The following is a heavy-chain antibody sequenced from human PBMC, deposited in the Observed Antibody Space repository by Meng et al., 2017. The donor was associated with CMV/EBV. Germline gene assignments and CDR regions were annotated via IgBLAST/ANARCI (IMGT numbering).Heavy chain of an antibody. CDR2: ISWNSGSI. V-gene: IGHV3-9*01. CDR3: AKDHDFWSGYSYYFDY. Sequence: GGSLRLSCAASGFTFDDYAMHWVRQAPGKGLEWVSGISWNSGSIGYADSVKGRFTISRDNAKTSLYLQMNSLRAEDTALYYCAKDHDFWSGYSYYFDYWGQGTLVTVSS. J-gene: IGHJ4*02. D-gene: IGHD3-3*01. CDR1: GFTFDDYA.